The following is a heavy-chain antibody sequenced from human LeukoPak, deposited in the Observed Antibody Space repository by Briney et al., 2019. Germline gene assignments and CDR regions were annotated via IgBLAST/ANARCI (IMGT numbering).Heavy chain of an antibody. V-gene: IGHV3-30-3*01. J-gene: IGHJ4*02. CDR3: ATYRSTWSNFDN. CDR2: ISHDGGNE. Sequence: SGGSLRLSCAASGFTFNIYETNWVRQAPGKGLEWVAAISHDGGNEYYADSVKGRFSISRDNSKNTLYLQMNSLRAEDTAVYYCATYRSTWSNFDNWGQGTLVTVSS. CDR1: GFTFNIYE. D-gene: IGHD6-13*01.